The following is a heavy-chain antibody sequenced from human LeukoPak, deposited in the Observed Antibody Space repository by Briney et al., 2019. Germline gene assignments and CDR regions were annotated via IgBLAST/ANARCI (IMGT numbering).Heavy chain of an antibody. J-gene: IGHJ5*02. Sequence: ASVKVSCKASGYTFTSYDINLVRQATGQGLEWMGWMNPNSGNTGYAQKFQGRVTITRNTSISTAYMELSSLRSEDTAVYYCARARCSSTSCYSHWFDPWGQGTLVTVSS. CDR3: ARARCSSTSCYSHWFDP. V-gene: IGHV1-8*03. D-gene: IGHD2-2*01. CDR1: GYTFTSYD. CDR2: MNPNSGNT.